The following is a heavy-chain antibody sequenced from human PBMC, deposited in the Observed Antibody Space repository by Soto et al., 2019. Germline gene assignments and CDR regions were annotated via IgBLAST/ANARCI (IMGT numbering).Heavy chain of an antibody. Sequence: QVQLVQSGAEVREPGASVKVSCKASGYSFTSLDINWVRQTAGQGLEWMGWMEPSTGRTVYAQKFQGRVTMTRDTSINPAYMELTTLTSDDTAFYYCARGVSAGVDYWGQGTLVIVSS. D-gene: IGHD1-26*01. CDR2: MEPSTGRT. J-gene: IGHJ4*02. CDR3: ARGVSAGVDY. V-gene: IGHV1-8*01. CDR1: GYSFTSLD.